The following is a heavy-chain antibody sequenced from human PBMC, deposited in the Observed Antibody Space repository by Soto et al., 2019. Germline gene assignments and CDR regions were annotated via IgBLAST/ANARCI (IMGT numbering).Heavy chain of an antibody. CDR2: FDPEDGET. D-gene: IGHD3-3*01. CDR3: ATSNYDFWSGSFDY. CDR1: GYTLTELS. Sequence: ASVKVSCKVSGYTLTELSMHWVRQAPGKGLEWMGGFDPEDGETIYAQKFQGRVTMTEDTSTDTAYMELSSLRSEDTAVYYCATSNYDFWSGSFDYWGQGTLVTVSS. J-gene: IGHJ4*02. V-gene: IGHV1-24*01.